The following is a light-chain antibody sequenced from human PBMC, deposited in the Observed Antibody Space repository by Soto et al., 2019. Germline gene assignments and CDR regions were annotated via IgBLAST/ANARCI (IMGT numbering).Light chain of an antibody. Sequence: LTQPASVSGSPGQSITISCTGTSSDVGGYNYVSWYQQRPGKAPKLMIYEVSNRPSGVSNRFSGSKSGNTASLTISGLQTEDEADYYCSSYRSSSLYVFGSGTKVTVL. V-gene: IGLV2-14*01. CDR2: EVS. J-gene: IGLJ1*01. CDR1: SSDVGGYNY. CDR3: SSYRSSSLYV.